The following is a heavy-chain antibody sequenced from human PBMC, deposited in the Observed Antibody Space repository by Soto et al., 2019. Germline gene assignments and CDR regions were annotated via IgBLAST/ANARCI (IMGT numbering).Heavy chain of an antibody. CDR1: GFTFSSYA. V-gene: IGHV3-23*01. CDR2: ISGSGGST. D-gene: IGHD4-17*01. Sequence: EVQLLESGGGLVQPGGSLRLSCAASGFTFSSYAMSWVRQAPGKGLEWVSAISGSGGSTYYADSVKGRFTISRHNSKNTLYLQMNSLRAEDTAVYYCAKDILDYRSAYIDYWGQGTLVTVSS. J-gene: IGHJ4*02. CDR3: AKDILDYRSAYIDY.